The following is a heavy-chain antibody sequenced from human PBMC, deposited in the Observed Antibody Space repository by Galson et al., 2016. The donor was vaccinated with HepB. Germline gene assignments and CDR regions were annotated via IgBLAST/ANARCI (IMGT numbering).Heavy chain of an antibody. V-gene: IGHV3-23*01. D-gene: IGHD3-3*01. J-gene: IGHJ6*02. CDR2: ISGSGAST. CDR1: GFTFSSYA. CDR3: ARAYYDFVYGMDV. Sequence: SLRLSCAASGFTFSSYAMSWVRQAPGKGLEWVSAISGSGASTYYADSVKGRFTISRDNSKNTLYLQINSLRAEDTAIYYCARAYYDFVYGMDVWGQGTTVTVSS.